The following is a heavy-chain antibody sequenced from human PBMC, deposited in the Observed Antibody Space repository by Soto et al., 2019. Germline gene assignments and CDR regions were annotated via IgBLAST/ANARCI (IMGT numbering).Heavy chain of an antibody. CDR3: ARDAGNYYDSSGCDY. J-gene: IGHJ4*02. CDR1: GFTFSSYA. D-gene: IGHD3-22*01. CDR2: ISYDGSNK. V-gene: IGHV3-30-3*01. Sequence: QVQLVESGGGGVQPGRSLRLSCAASGFTFSSYAMHWVRQAPGKGLEWVAVISYDGSNKYYADSVKGRFTISRDNSKNTLYLQMNSLRAEDTAVYYCARDAGNYYDSSGCDYWGQGTLVTVSS.